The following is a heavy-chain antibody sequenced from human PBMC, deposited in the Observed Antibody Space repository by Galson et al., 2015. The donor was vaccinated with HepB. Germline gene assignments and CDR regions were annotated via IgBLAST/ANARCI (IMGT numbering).Heavy chain of an antibody. D-gene: IGHD2-2*01. J-gene: IGHJ4*02. CDR2: INAGNGNT. CDR3: ARVALTSSIDY. Sequence: SVKVSCKASGYTFNKYAMHWVRQAPGQRLEWMGWINAGNGNTKYSQKFQGRVTITRDTSANTAYMEVSSLRSEDTAVYYCARVALTSSIDYLGQGTLVTVSS. V-gene: IGHV1-3*01. CDR1: GYTFNKYA.